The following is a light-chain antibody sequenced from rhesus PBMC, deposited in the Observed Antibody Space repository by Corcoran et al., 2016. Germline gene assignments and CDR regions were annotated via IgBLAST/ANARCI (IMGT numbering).Light chain of an antibody. Sequence: DIQMTQSPSSVSASVGDRVTITCRASQDITSYLAWYQQKPGKAPQLLIYFVTTLQSGVPSRFSGGGSVTEFTLTISSLQPEDFATYYFQQYNGLPWTFGQGTKVEIK. CDR1: QDITSY. V-gene: IGKV1-25*02. J-gene: IGKJ1*01. CDR3: QQYNGLPWT. CDR2: FVT.